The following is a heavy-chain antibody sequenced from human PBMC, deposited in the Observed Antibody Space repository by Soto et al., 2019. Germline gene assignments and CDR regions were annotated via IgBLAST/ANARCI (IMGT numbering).Heavy chain of an antibody. J-gene: IGHJ3*02. D-gene: IGHD3-16*01. CDR2: ISYDGSNK. CDR1: GFTFSSYG. V-gene: IGHV3-30*18. Sequence: QVQLVESGGGVVQPGRSLRLSCAASGFTFSSYGMHWVRQAPGKGLEWVAVISYDGSNKYYADSVKGRFTISRDNSKNTLYLQMNSLRAEDTGVYYCAKDGGFFDIWGQGTMVTVSS. CDR3: AKDGGFFDI.